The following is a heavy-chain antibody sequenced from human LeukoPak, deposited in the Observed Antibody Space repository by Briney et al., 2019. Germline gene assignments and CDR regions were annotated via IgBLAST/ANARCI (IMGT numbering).Heavy chain of an antibody. CDR3: AREGRYYGSGSHRDGFDI. J-gene: IGHJ3*02. CDR1: GFTFSRYE. D-gene: IGHD3-10*01. CDR2: ITSSGSTI. Sequence: GGSLRLSCAASGFTFSRYEMNWVRQAPGKGLEWVSYITSSGSTIYYADSVKGRFTISRHNAKNSLYLQMNILRAEDTAVYYCAREGRYYGSGSHRDGFDIWGQGTMVTVSS. V-gene: IGHV3-48*03.